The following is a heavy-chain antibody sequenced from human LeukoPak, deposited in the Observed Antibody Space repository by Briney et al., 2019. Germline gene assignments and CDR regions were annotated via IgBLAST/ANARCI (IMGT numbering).Heavy chain of an antibody. Sequence: GASVKVSCKASGYTFTSYDINWVRQATGQGLEWMGWMNPNSGNTGYAQKFQGRVTMTRNTSISTAYMELSSLRSEDTAVYYCARAYDSSGYYWSYWGQGTLVTVSS. CDR3: ARAYDSSGYYWSY. V-gene: IGHV1-8*01. CDR1: GYTFTSYD. D-gene: IGHD3-22*01. CDR2: MNPNSGNT. J-gene: IGHJ4*02.